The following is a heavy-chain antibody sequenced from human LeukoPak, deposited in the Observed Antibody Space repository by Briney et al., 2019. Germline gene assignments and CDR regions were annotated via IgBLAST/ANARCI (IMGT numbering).Heavy chain of an antibody. CDR1: GGSFSGYY. V-gene: IGHV4-34*01. CDR3: ARFVEVPAAIRRQYNWFDP. Sequence: PSETLSLTCAVYGGSFSGYYWSWLRQPPGKGLEWIGEINHSGSTNYNPSLKSRVTISVDTSKNQFSLKLSSVTAADTAVYYCARFVEVPAAIRRQYNWFDPWGQGTLVTVSS. D-gene: IGHD2-2*02. J-gene: IGHJ5*02. CDR2: INHSGST.